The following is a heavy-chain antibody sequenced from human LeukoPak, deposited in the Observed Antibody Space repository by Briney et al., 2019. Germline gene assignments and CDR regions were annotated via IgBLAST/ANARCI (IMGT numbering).Heavy chain of an antibody. Sequence: ASVKVSCKASGYTFTSYYMHWVRQAPGQGLDWMGIINPSGGSTSYAQKFQGRVTMTRDTSTGTVYMELSSLRSEDTAVYYCARERVYSGSYYGFDYWGQGTLVTVSS. V-gene: IGHV1-46*01. J-gene: IGHJ4*02. CDR3: ARERVYSGSYYGFDY. CDR1: GYTFTSYY. CDR2: INPSGGST. D-gene: IGHD1-26*01.